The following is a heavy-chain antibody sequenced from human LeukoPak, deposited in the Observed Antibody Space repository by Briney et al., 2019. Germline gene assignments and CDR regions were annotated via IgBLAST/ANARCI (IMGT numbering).Heavy chain of an antibody. Sequence: QPGGSLRLSCAASGFTFSSYEMNWVRQAPGKGLEWVSYISSSGSTIYYADSVKGRFTISRDNAKNSLYLQMNSLRAEDTAVYYCARGKAYYYYSSATICDYWGQGTLVTVSS. V-gene: IGHV3-48*03. CDR1: GFTFSSYE. CDR3: ARGKAYYYYSSATICDY. J-gene: IGHJ4*02. D-gene: IGHD3-22*01. CDR2: ISSSGSTI.